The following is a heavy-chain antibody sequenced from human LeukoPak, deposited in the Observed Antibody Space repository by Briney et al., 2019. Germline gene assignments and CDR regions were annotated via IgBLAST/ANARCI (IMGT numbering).Heavy chain of an antibody. J-gene: IGHJ5*02. CDR2: IYTSGRT. CDR1: GGSISSYY. Sequence: SETLTLTCTVSGGSISSYYWSWIRQPAGKGLEWIGRIYTSGRTNYNPSLKSRVTMSVDTSKSQISLRLNSVTAADTAVYYCARTVDTPGWFDPWGQGTLVTVSS. V-gene: IGHV4-4*07. CDR3: ARTVDTPGWFDP. D-gene: IGHD5-18*01.